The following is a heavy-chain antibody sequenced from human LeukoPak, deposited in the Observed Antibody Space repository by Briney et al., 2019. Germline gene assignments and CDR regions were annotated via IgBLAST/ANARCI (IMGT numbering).Heavy chain of an antibody. CDR2: IIPILGIT. D-gene: IGHD6-25*01. V-gene: IGHV1-69*04. Sequence: ASVKVSCKASGGTFSSYAISWVREAPGQGLEWMGRIIPILGITNYAQKFQGRVTITADKSTSTAYMELSSQRSEDTAVYYCVGDLAAVRACDIWGQGTMVTVSS. J-gene: IGHJ3*02. CDR1: GGTFSSYA. CDR3: VGDLAAVRACDI.